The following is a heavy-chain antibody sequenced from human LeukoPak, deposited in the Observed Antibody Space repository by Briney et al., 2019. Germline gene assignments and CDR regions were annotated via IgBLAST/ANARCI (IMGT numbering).Heavy chain of an antibody. D-gene: IGHD2-2*01. Sequence: GAALEISFKGSGYRFTSYWIGWVRPMPGKGLAWMGIIYPGESDTRYSPSFQGQVTISADKSISTAYLQWSSLKASDTAMYYCARVYYCSSTSCYPYYFDYWGQGTLVTVSS. J-gene: IGHJ4*02. CDR3: ARVYYCSSTSCYPYYFDY. CDR1: GYRFTSYW. V-gene: IGHV5-51*01. CDR2: IYPGESDT.